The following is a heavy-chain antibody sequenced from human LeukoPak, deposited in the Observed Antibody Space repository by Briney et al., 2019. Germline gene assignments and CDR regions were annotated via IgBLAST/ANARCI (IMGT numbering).Heavy chain of an antibody. CDR2: IYYSGST. CDR3: ARRPSGQVVEDY. D-gene: IGHD1-1*01. Sequence: SETLSLTCTVSGGSISSSSYYWGWIRQPPGKGLEWIGSIYYSGSTYYNPSLKSRVTISVYTSKNQVSLKLSSVTAADTAVYYCARRPSGQVVEDYWGQGTLVTVSS. CDR1: GGSISSSSYY. J-gene: IGHJ4*02. V-gene: IGHV4-39*07.